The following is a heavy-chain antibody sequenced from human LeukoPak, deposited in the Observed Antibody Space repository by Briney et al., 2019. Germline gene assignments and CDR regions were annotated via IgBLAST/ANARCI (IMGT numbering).Heavy chain of an antibody. J-gene: IGHJ3*02. CDR1: GSTFSSYW. CDR2: INNDGSST. Sequence: GGSLRLSCAASGSTFSSYWMHWVRQAPGKGLVWVSGINNDGSSTKYADSVKGRFTISRDNAKNTLYVQVNSLRVDDTAVYYCARGQGHGFDIWGQGTMVTVSS. CDR3: ARGQGHGFDI. V-gene: IGHV3-74*01.